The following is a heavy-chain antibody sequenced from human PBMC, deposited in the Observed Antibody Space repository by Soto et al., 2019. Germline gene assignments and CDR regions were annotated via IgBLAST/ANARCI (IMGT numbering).Heavy chain of an antibody. CDR1: GFTVSSKY. CDR3: ARPLTVAGTIYFHH. CDR2: IKEDGGEK. V-gene: IGHV3-7*01. Sequence: GSLRLSCAASGFTVSSKYMSWVRQAPGKGLEWVANIKEDGGEKYYVDSVKGRFTISRDNARNSMYLQMNSLRAEDTAVYYCARPLTVAGTIYFHHWGQGTLVTVSS. J-gene: IGHJ1*01. D-gene: IGHD6-19*01.